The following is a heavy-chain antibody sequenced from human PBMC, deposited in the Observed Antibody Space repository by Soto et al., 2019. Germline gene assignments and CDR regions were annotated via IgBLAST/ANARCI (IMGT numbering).Heavy chain of an antibody. Sequence: QITLKESGPSLVKPTQTLTLTCTFSGFSLSTTGVGGGWSRQPPGKPLESLALFFWDDDEPSTPSLKNRLTLTKDTFKNQVVLTMPNMDPVDTATYYCARRRWVHLRGPKYYFDYWGQGTLVTVSS. J-gene: IGHJ4*02. V-gene: IGHV2-5*02. CDR3: ARRRWVHLRGPKYYFDY. D-gene: IGHD1-1*01. CDR2: FFWDDDE. CDR1: GFSLSTTGVG.